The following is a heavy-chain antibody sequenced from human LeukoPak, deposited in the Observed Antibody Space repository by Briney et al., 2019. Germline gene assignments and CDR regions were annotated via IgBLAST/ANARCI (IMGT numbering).Heavy chain of an antibody. CDR3: ARGRYCSSTSCHYFDY. Sequence: TGGSLRLSCGASGFTFSSYWMSWVRQAPGKGLEWVANIKQDGSEKYYVDSVKGRFTISRDNAKNSLYLQMNSLRAEDTAVYYCARGRYCSSTSCHYFDYWGQGTLVTVSS. D-gene: IGHD2-2*01. CDR2: IKQDGSEK. J-gene: IGHJ4*02. V-gene: IGHV3-7*01. CDR1: GFTFSSYW.